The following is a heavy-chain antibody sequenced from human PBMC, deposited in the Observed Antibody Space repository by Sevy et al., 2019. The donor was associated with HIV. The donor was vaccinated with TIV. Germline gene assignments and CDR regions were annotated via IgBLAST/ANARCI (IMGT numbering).Heavy chain of an antibody. J-gene: IGHJ4*02. CDR3: TNESLRGSDIWWGFDD. CDR2: ISSDGSNQ. Sequence: GGSLRLSCSASGFTFQTFGMHWVRQAPGKGPEWLAVISSDGSNQYYADSVKGRFTISRDKSKNLLFLQMNSLISNDTAVYCCTNESLRGSDIWWGFDDWGQGTLVTVSS. V-gene: IGHV3-30*18. CDR1: GFTFQTFG. D-gene: IGHD3-9*01.